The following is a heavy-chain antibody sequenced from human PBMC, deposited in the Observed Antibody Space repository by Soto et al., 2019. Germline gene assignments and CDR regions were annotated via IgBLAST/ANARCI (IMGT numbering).Heavy chain of an antibody. CDR3: VKDGSSGWPYFYDMDV. CDR2: ISYDGRNK. V-gene: IGHV3-30*18. Sequence: QVQLVESGGGVVQPGRSLRLSGAASGFPFSSYGMHWVRQAPGKGLEWVAVISYDGRNKYYADAVKGRFTISRDNSKNTLYLQMSSLRAEDTAVYYCVKDGSSGWPYFYDMDVWGQGTTVTVSS. CDR1: GFPFSSYG. J-gene: IGHJ6*02. D-gene: IGHD6-19*01.